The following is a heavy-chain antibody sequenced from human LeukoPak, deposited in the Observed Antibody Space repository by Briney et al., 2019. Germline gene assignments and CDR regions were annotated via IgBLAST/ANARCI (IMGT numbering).Heavy chain of an antibody. CDR2: IYTSGST. D-gene: IGHD3-3*01. J-gene: IGHJ6*03. V-gene: IGHV4-4*07. CDR3: ARDHDFWSGPGYYYYDMDV. Sequence: KPSETLSLTCTVSGGSISSYYWSWIRQPAGKGLEWIGRIYTSGSTNYNPSLKSRVTMSVDTSKNQFSLKLSSVTAADTAVYYCARDHDFWSGPGYYYYDMDVWDTGTTVTVSS. CDR1: GGSISSYY.